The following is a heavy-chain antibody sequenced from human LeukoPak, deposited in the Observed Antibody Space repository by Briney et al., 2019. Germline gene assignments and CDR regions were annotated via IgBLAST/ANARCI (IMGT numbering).Heavy chain of an antibody. V-gene: IGHV1-2*02. J-gene: IGHJ4*02. CDR3: ARANFLYCSSSTCLFDY. CDR2: INPNDGDT. D-gene: IGHD2-2*01. Sequence: GASVKVSCKASGYTFTDYYMHWVRQAPGQGFEWMGWINPNDGDTNYAQKFPGRVTMTRETSISTAHMEVSRLRSDDTAVYYCARANFLYCSSSTCLFDYWGQGTLVTVSS. CDR1: GYTFTDYY.